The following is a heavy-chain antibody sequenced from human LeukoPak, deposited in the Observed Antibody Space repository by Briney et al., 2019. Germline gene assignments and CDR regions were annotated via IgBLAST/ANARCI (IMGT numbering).Heavy chain of an antibody. Sequence: HPGGSLRLSCAASGFTFRAYSMNWVRQAPGKGPEWVSHISSSSSSTIYYADSVKGRFTISRDNGKNSLYLQMNSLRDEDTAVYYCVRGDGWFGELLNFDNWGQGTLVTVSS. CDR1: GFTFRAYS. V-gene: IGHV3-48*02. CDR3: VRGDGWFGELLNFDN. CDR2: ISSSSSSTI. J-gene: IGHJ4*02. D-gene: IGHD3-10*01.